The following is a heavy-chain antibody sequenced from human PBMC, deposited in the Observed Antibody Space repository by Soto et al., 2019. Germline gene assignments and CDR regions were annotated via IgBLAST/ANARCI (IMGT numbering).Heavy chain of an antibody. Sequence: PSETLSLTCAVYGGSFSGYYWSWIRQPPGKGLEWIGEINHSGSTNYNPSLKSRVTISVDTSKNQFSLKLSSVTAADTAVYYCARCRANGIAVAGRRGWFDTWGQGTLVTVSS. CDR3: ARCRANGIAVAGRRGWFDT. V-gene: IGHV4-34*01. CDR1: GGSFSGYY. D-gene: IGHD6-19*01. CDR2: INHSGST. J-gene: IGHJ5*02.